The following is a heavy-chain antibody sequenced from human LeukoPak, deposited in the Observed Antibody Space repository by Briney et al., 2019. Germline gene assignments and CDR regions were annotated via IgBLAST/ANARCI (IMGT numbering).Heavy chain of an antibody. V-gene: IGHV4-34*01. J-gene: IGHJ4*02. Sequence: SETLSLTCAVYGGSFSGYYWSWIRQPPGKGLEWIGEINHSGSTNYNPSLKSRVTISVDTSKNQFSLKLSSVTAADTAVYHCASANYDSSGYFLFDYWGQGTLVTISS. CDR3: ASANYDSSGYFLFDY. CDR2: INHSGST. D-gene: IGHD3-22*01. CDR1: GGSFSGYY.